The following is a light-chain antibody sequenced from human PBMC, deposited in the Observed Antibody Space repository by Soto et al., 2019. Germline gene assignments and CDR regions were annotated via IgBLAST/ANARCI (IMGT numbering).Light chain of an antibody. V-gene: IGKV3D-20*02. CDR3: QQRSDWPIT. Sequence: IVLTQSPATLSLSPGERATLSCGASQSISSSLAWYQQKPGLAPRLLIYDASSRATGIPDRFSGSGSGTDFTLTISSLQPEDFATYYCQQRSDWPITFGQGTRLEIK. J-gene: IGKJ5*01. CDR1: QSISSS. CDR2: DAS.